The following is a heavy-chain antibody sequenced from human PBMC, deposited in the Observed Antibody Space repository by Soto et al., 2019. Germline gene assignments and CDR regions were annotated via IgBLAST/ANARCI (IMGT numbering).Heavy chain of an antibody. CDR2: KAFDGSGT. D-gene: IGHD3-16*01. J-gene: IGHJ3*01. CDR1: GFTFSTYA. CDR3: AKMSRGRALWGSFDF. Sequence: GGSLRLSCTASGFTFSTYAMNWVRQAPGKGLEWVAVKAFDGSGTYYADSVMGRFTISRDNSKNTLYLQMNSLRTDDTAVYYCAKMSRGRALWGSFDFWGQGTEVTVSS. V-gene: IGHV3-30*18.